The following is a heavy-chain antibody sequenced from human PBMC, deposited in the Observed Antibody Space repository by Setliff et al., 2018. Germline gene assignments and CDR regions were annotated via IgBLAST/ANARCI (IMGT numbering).Heavy chain of an antibody. J-gene: IGHJ4*02. V-gene: IGHV1-3*01. CDR2: INPGNDNR. CDR1: GYTFSNSA. CDR3: ARETATRHYYDSSGGFDY. D-gene: IGHD3-22*01. Sequence: GASVKVSCKASGYTFSNSAIHWVRQAPGQRFEWMGWINPGNDNRKHSQKFQGRVTITRDTSASTAYMELSSLRSEDTAVYYCARETATRHYYDSSGGFDYWGQGTLVTVSS.